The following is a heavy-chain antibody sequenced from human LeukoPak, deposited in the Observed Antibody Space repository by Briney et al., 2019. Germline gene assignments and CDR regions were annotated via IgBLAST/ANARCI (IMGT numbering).Heavy chain of an antibody. CDR2: INPNSGGT. CDR3: ARRVFVRGSGSSYCYYYYMDV. CDR1: GYTFTGYY. D-gene: IGHD3-10*01. J-gene: IGHJ6*03. Sequence: ASVKVSCKASGYTFTGYYMHWVRQAPGQGLEWMGWINPNSGGTNYAQKFQGRVAMTRDTSISTAYMELSRLRSDDTAVYYCARRVFVRGSGSSYCYYYYMDVWGKGTTVTISS. V-gene: IGHV1-2*02.